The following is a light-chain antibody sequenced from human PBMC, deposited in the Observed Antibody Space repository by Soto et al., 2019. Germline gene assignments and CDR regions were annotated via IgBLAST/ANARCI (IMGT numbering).Light chain of an antibody. CDR2: DAS. CDR3: QQYGSSPPT. V-gene: IGKV3-20*01. Sequence: EIVLTQSPCTLSLSPGERATLSCRASQYVSSSYLAWYQRKPGQAPSLLIYDASSRATGIPDRFSGSGSGTDFTLTISRLEPEDFAVYYCQQYGSSPPTFGQGTKVEIK. CDR1: QYVSSSY. J-gene: IGKJ1*01.